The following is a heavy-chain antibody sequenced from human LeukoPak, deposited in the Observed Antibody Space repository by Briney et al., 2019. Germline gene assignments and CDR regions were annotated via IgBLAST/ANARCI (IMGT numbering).Heavy chain of an antibody. CDR3: ARGVTMVVSSRPFDL. J-gene: IGHJ3*01. CDR1: GFIFGDYY. CDR2: ISSSGTTI. D-gene: IGHD4/OR15-4a*01. V-gene: IGHV3-11*04. Sequence: PGGSLRLSCAAAGFIFGDYYMTWIRQAPGKGLEWVSYISSSGTTIYYADSVKGRFTISSDNANNSLYLQMDSQRAEEPAVYFCARGVTMVVSSRPFDLWGQGALVPVSS.